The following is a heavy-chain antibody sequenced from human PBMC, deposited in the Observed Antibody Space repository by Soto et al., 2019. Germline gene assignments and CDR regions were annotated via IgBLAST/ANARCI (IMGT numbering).Heavy chain of an antibody. J-gene: IGHJ4*02. CDR2: IYMDGGT. D-gene: IGHD5-18*01. V-gene: IGHV3-66*01. CDR3: VRVTTMHLFDS. CDR1: GFTVSSNY. Sequence: EVQLVESGGDLVQPGGSLRLSCAASGFTVSSNYMSWVRQAPGKGLEWVSVIYMDGGTNYADSVKGRFTISRDNSKNTLFLQMNSLTAEDTAMSYCVRVTTMHLFDSWGQGTLVTVSS.